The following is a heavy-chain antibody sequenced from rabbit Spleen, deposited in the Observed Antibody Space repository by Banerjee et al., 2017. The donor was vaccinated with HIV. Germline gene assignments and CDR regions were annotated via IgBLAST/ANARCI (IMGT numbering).Heavy chain of an antibody. CDR2: IVGGSSGST. D-gene: IGHD6-1*01. CDR1: GIDFSSDYY. CDR3: ARDSDYTYGYVA. Sequence: QSLEESGGDLVKPEGSLTLTCKASGIDFSSDYYMCWVRQAPGKGLEWIACIVGGSSGSTYYASWAKGRFTISKTSSTTVTLQMTSLTAADTATYFCARDSDYTYGYVAWGPGTLVTVS. J-gene: IGHJ4*01. V-gene: IGHV1S40*01.